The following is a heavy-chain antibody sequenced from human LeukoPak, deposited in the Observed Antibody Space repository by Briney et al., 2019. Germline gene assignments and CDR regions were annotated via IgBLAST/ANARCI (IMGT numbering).Heavy chain of an antibody. CDR3: ASQASNVDTAMVGSPFDY. CDR2: IYTSGST. J-gene: IGHJ4*02. Sequence: PSETLSLTCTVSGGSISSGSYYWSWIRQPAGKGLEWIGRIYTSGSTNYNPSLKSRVTISVDTSKNQFSLKLSSVTAADTAVYYCASQASNVDTAMVGSPFDYWGQGTLVTVSS. CDR1: GGSISSGSYY. V-gene: IGHV4-61*02. D-gene: IGHD5-18*01.